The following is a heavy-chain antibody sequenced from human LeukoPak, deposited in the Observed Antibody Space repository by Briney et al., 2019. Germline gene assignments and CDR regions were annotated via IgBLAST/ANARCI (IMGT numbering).Heavy chain of an antibody. Sequence: PGGSLRLSCAASGFTFSSYSMNWVRHAPGKGREGVSSISSSRSYIYYADLVKGRFTISGDNAKNSLYVQMNSLRCEDRAVFYCVTAGMERYSSGWHERIIAYWGQGPLVPVSS. CDR3: VTAGMERYSSGWHERIIAY. J-gene: IGHJ4*02. CDR1: GFTFSSYS. V-gene: IGHV3-21*01. D-gene: IGHD6-19*01. CDR2: ISSSRSYI.